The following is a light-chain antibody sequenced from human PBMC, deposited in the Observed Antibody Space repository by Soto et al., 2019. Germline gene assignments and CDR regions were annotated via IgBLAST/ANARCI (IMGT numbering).Light chain of an antibody. CDR2: DDN. J-gene: IGLJ1*01. Sequence: SYELTQPPSVSVAPGQTARISCGGNNIGSKSVHRFQQKPGQAPVLVVYDDNDRPSGIPERFSGSNSGNTATLTISRVEAGDEADYYCQVWDSISDHFVFGTGTKLTVL. V-gene: IGLV3-21*02. CDR3: QVWDSISDHFV. CDR1: NIGSKS.